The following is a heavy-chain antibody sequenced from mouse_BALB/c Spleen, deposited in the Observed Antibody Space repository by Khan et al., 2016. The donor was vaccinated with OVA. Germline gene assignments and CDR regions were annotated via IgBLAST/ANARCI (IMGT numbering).Heavy chain of an antibody. J-gene: IGHJ3*01. CDR3: SRSGYGFGAY. V-gene: IGHV1-54*01. CDR2: INPGSGGT. D-gene: IGHD3-2*02. Sequence: QVQLQQSGAELVRPGTSVKVSCKASGYAFTNYLIEWVKQRPGQSLEWIGVINPGSGGTTYNEKFKDKATLTADKSSSTAYMQLSSLTSDDSAVYFCSRSGYGFGAYWGPGTLVTVSA. CDR1: GYAFTNYL.